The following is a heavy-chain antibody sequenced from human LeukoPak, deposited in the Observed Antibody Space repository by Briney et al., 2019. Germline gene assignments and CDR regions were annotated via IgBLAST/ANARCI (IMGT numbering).Heavy chain of an antibody. Sequence: KPSETLSLTCTVSGGSINFYYWNWIRQPPGKGLEWIGYVYYTGSTNYNPSLKSRVTMFEDKSKNQFSLRLYSVTVADTAVYYCARHFAYSSSSYFDYWGQGSLVTVSS. CDR3: ARHFAYSSSSYFDY. CDR1: GGSINFYY. J-gene: IGHJ4*02. V-gene: IGHV4-59*08. D-gene: IGHD6-6*01. CDR2: VYYTGST.